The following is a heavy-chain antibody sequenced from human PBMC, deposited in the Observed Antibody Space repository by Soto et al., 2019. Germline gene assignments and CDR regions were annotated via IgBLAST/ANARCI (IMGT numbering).Heavy chain of an antibody. CDR2: IIPIFGTA. J-gene: IGHJ4*02. CDR1: GGTFSSYA. CDR3: ATNLREAFGY. Sequence: ASVKVSCKASGGTFSSYAISWVRQAPGQGLEWMGGIIPIFGTANYAQKFQGRVTITADKSTSTAYMELSSLRSEDTAVYYCATNLREAFGYWGQGTLITVSS. V-gene: IGHV1-69*06. D-gene: IGHD4-17*01.